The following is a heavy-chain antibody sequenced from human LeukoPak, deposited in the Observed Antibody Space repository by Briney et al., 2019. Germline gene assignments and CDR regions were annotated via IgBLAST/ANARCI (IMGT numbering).Heavy chain of an antibody. CDR1: GFTFSSYA. CDR2: ISFDGDNK. Sequence: PGGSLRLSCAASGFTFSSYAMHWVRQAPGKGLEWVAVISFDGDNKYYADSVEGRFTISRDNSKNTLYLQVNSLRAEDTAVYYYARPRERGSYDAATDYWGQGTLVTVSS. CDR3: ARPRERGSYDAATDY. D-gene: IGHD1-26*01. J-gene: IGHJ4*02. V-gene: IGHV3-30-3*01.